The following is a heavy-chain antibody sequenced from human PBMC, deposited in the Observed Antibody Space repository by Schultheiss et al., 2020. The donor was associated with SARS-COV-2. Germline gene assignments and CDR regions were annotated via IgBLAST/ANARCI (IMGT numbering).Heavy chain of an antibody. CDR1: GFTFSSYG. V-gene: IGHV3-33*01. CDR2: IWYDGSNK. CDR3: ARVDGNGWYFDY. J-gene: IGHJ4*02. D-gene: IGHD6-19*01. Sequence: GGSLRLSCAASGFTFSSYGMHWVRQAPGKGLEWVAVIWYDGSNKYYADSVKGRFTISRDNAKNSLYLQMNSLRAEDTAVYYCARVDGNGWYFDYWGQGTLVTVSS.